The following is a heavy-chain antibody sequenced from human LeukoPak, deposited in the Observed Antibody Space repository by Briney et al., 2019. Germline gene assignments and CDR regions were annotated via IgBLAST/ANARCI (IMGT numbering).Heavy chain of an antibody. CDR3: AKEEIAARQFDY. Sequence: PGGSLRLSCAASGFTFSSYGMHWVRQAPGKGLEWVAVISYDGSNKYYADSVKGRFTISRDNSKNTLYLQMNSLRAEDTAVYYCAKEEIAARQFDYWGQGTLVTVSS. CDR1: GFTFSSYG. D-gene: IGHD6-6*01. V-gene: IGHV3-30*18. J-gene: IGHJ4*02. CDR2: ISYDGSNK.